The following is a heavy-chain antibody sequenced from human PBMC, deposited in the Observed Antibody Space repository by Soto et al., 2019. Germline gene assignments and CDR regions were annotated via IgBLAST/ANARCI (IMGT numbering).Heavy chain of an antibody. D-gene: IGHD3-10*01. V-gene: IGHV1-2*02. CDR1: GYTFTGYY. Sequence: GASVKVSCKASGYTFTGYYLHWVRQAPGQGLEWMGWVNPISGDTNYAQKFQDRVIMTRDRSITTVHMELSGLRSDDTAVYYCAREEGFRITMDRGRWFDPWGQGTLVTVSS. CDR3: AREEGFRITMDRGRWFDP. J-gene: IGHJ5*02. CDR2: VNPISGDT.